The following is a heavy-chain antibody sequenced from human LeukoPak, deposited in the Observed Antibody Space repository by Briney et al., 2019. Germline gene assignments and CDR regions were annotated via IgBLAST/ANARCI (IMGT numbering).Heavy chain of an antibody. J-gene: IGHJ4*02. V-gene: IGHV3-23*01. CDR1: GFTFSSYA. CDR3: AKDFTSFYCSSTSCHNY. Sequence: PGGSLRLSCAASGFTFSSYAMSWVRQAPGKGLEWVSAISGSGGSTYYADSVKGRFTISRDNSKNTLYLQMNSLRAEDTAVYYCAKDFTSFYCSSTSCHNYWGQGTLVTVSS. CDR2: ISGSGGST. D-gene: IGHD2-2*02.